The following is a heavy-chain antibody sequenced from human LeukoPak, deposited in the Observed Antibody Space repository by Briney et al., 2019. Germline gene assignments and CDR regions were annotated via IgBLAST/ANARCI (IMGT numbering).Heavy chain of an antibody. CDR1: GFTFSSYA. CDR2: ISYDGSNK. J-gene: IGHJ4*02. CDR3: ARRRYSGSSQHFDY. D-gene: IGHD1-26*01. Sequence: GGSLRLSCAASGFTFSSYAMHWVRQAPGKGLEWVAIISYDGSNKYYADSVKGRFTISGDNSKNTLYLQMNSLRAEDTAVYYCARRRYSGSSQHFDYWGLGTLVTVSS. V-gene: IGHV3-30*04.